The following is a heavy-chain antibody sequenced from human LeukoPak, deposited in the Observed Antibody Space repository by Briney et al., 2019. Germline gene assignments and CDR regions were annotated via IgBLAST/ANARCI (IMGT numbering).Heavy chain of an antibody. J-gene: IGHJ3*02. CDR2: INPSGGST. V-gene: IGHV1-46*01. CDR1: GYTFTSYY. CDR3: ARGSRSDAFDI. Sequence: ASVKVSRKASGYTFTSYYVHWVRQAPGQGLEWMGIINPSGGSTSYAQKFQGRVTMTRDTSTSTVYMELSSLRSEDTAVYYCARGSRSDAFDIWGQGTMVTVSS.